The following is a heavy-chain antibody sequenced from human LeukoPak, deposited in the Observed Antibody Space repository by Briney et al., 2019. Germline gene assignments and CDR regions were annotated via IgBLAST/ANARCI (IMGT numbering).Heavy chain of an antibody. J-gene: IGHJ4*02. CDR1: GVSFNDYY. CDR2: INHSGYT. D-gene: IGHD5-12*01. Sequence: PSETLSLTCAVSGVSFNDYYWSWVRQTPGRGLEWIGEINHSGYTNDSPSLKSRVTLSIDTSRKQFSLNLRSVTVADTGIYYCTRMATGHDYWGQGTLVTVSS. CDR3: TRMATGHDY. V-gene: IGHV4-34*01.